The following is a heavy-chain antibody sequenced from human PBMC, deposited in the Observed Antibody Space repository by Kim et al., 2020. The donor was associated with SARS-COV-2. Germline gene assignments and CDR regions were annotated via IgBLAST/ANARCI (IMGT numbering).Heavy chain of an antibody. CDR2: IYYSGST. J-gene: IGHJ5*02. V-gene: IGHV4-30-4*01. CDR1: GGSISSGDYY. Sequence: SETLSLTCTVSGGSISSGDYYWSWIRQPPGKGLEWIGYIYYSGSTYYNPSLKSRVTISVDTSKNQFSLKLSSVTAADTAVYYCASSWYSSRGRFDPWGQGTLVTVSS. CDR3: ASSWYSSRGRFDP. D-gene: IGHD6-13*01.